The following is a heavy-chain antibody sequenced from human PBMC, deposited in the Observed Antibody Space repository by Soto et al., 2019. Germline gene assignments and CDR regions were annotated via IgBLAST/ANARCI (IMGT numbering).Heavy chain of an antibody. J-gene: IGHJ5*02. Sequence: PSETLSLTCTVSGGSISSYYWSWIRQPPGKGLEWIGYIYYSGSTNYNPSLKSRVTISVDTSKNQFSLKLSSVTAADTAVYYCARHAPYSRGPNGWFDPRGQGTLVTVSS. CDR3: ARHAPYSRGPNGWFDP. V-gene: IGHV4-59*08. CDR2: IYYSGST. D-gene: IGHD1-26*01. CDR1: GGSISSYY.